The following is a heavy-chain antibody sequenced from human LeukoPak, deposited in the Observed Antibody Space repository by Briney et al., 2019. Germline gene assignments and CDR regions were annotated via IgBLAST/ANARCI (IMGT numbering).Heavy chain of an antibody. D-gene: IGHD6-13*01. CDR1: GGSFSGYS. CDR3: ARAGVAAAGTWAEAFDI. J-gene: IGHJ3*02. Sequence: SETLSLTCAVYGGSFSGYSWSWVRQPPGKGLEWIGEINHSGSINYNPSLKSRVTISEDTSKNQFSLKLSSVTAADTAVYYCARAGVAAAGTWAEAFDIWGQGTMVTVSS. CDR2: INHSGSI. V-gene: IGHV4-34*01.